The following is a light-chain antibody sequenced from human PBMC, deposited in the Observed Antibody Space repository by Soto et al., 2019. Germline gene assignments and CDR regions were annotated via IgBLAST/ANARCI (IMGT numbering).Light chain of an antibody. V-gene: IGLV1-40*01. CDR2: GNR. CDR3: QSCDSSLSGFYV. J-gene: IGLJ1*01. CDR1: SSNVGAGYD. Sequence: QSVLTQPPSVSGAPGQRVTISCTGSSSNVGAGYDVHWYQQLPGTAPKLLIYGNRNRPSGVPDRFSGSKSGTSASLAITGLQAEDEADYFCQSCDSSLSGFYVFGTGTKLTVL.